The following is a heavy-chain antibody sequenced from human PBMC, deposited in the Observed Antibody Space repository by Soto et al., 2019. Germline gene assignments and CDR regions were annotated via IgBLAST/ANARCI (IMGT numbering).Heavy chain of an antibody. D-gene: IGHD3-3*01. V-gene: IGHV5-10-1*01. Sequence: GEALKISWKGSGYSFTSYWISWVRQMPGKGLEWMGRIDPSDSYTNYSPSFQGHVTISADKSISTAYLQWSSLKASDTAMYYCARHDYDFWSGYSDWGQGTLVSVSS. CDR1: GYSFTSYW. CDR3: ARHDYDFWSGYSD. J-gene: IGHJ4*02. CDR2: IDPSDSYT.